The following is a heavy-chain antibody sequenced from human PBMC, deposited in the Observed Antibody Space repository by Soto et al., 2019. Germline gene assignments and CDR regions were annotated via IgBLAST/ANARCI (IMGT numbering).Heavy chain of an antibody. J-gene: IGHJ4*02. CDR2: IKQDGSEK. CDR1: GFTFSSYW. D-gene: IGHD4-17*01. Sequence: EVQLVESGGGLVQPGGSLRLSCAASGFTFSSYWMSWVRQAPGKGLEWVANIKQDGSEKYYVDSVKGRFTISRDNAKNSLYLQMNSLRDEDTAVYYCARDGPVDGDYLDYWGQGTLVTVSS. V-gene: IGHV3-7*01. CDR3: ARDGPVDGDYLDY.